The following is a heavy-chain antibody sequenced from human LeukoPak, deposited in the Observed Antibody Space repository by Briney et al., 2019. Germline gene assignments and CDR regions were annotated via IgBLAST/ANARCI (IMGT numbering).Heavy chain of an antibody. D-gene: IGHD1-1*01. CDR3: ATWRTAKTGFDY. CDR2: IYYSGSP. CDR1: GGSISSSSHY. V-gene: IGHV4-39*01. Sequence: PSETLSLTCTVSGGSISSSSHYWGWIRQPPGKGLECIGSIYYSGSPYYNPSLKSRVTISVDTSKNQFSLRLSSVTAADTAVYYCATWRTAKTGFDYWGQGTLVTVSS. J-gene: IGHJ4*02.